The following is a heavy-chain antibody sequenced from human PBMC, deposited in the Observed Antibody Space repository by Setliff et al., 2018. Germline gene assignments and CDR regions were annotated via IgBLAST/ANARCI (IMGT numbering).Heavy chain of an antibody. CDR3: ARDRITIFGVVIPFDY. D-gene: IGHD3-3*01. CDR1: GGSISSSSYY. Sequence: SETLSLTCTVSGGSISSSSYYWGWIRQPPGKGLEWIGNINYSGSTYYNPSLKSRVTISVDTSKNQFSLKLSSVTAADTAVYYCARDRITIFGVVIPFDYWGQGTLVTVSS. V-gene: IGHV4-39*07. J-gene: IGHJ4*02. CDR2: INYSGST.